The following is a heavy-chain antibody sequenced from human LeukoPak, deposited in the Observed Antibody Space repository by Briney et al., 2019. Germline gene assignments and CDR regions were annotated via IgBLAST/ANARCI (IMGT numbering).Heavy chain of an antibody. Sequence: PGGSLRLSCAASGFTFSNYAMSWVRQAPGRGLEWVSTVSDRGDDTYYLDSVKGRFTISRDNSKNTLYLQMNSLRAEDAAIYYCTKEDGGSYYYFDYWGQGTLVTVSS. CDR1: GFTFSNYA. J-gene: IGHJ4*02. CDR2: VSDRGDDT. D-gene: IGHD1-26*01. V-gene: IGHV3-23*01. CDR3: TKEDGGSYYYFDY.